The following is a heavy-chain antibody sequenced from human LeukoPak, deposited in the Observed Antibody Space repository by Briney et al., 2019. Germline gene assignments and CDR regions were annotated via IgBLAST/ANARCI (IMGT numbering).Heavy chain of an antibody. D-gene: IGHD5-24*01. CDR1: GYTFTSYD. V-gene: IGHV1-8*02. Sequence: GASVKVSCKASGYTFTSYDINWVRQATGQGLEWMGWMNPNSGNTGYAQKFQGRVTMTRNTSISTAYMELSSLRSEDTAVYYCARPIGDYYYYYMDVWGKGTTVTISS. J-gene: IGHJ6*03. CDR3: ARPIGDYYYYYMDV. CDR2: MNPNSGNT.